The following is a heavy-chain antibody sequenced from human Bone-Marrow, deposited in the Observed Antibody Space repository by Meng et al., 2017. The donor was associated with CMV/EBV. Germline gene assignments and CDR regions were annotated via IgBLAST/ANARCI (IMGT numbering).Heavy chain of an antibody. CDR1: GFTFSSYA. J-gene: IGHJ4*02. V-gene: IGHV3-48*04. Sequence: GESLKISCAASGFTFSSYAITWVRQAPGKGLEWVSYISGSGSDSTIYYADSVKGRFTISRDNAKNSLYLQMNSLRVEDTAVYYCARDSVVVAAFDYWGQGTLVTVSS. CDR2: ISGSGSDSTI. D-gene: IGHD2-15*01. CDR3: ARDSVVVAAFDY.